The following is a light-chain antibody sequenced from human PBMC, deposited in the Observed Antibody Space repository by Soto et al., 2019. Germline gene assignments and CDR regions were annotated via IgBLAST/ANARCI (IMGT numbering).Light chain of an antibody. J-gene: IGKJ1*01. CDR3: QQYDNLLIT. CDR2: DAS. CDR1: QNINNY. Sequence: DIQMTQSPSSLSASVGYRVTITCQASQNINNYLNWYQQKPGRAPKLLIYDASNLETGVPSRFSGSGSGTDFTFTISSLQPEDIATYYCQQYDNLLITFGQGTKVDIK. V-gene: IGKV1-33*01.